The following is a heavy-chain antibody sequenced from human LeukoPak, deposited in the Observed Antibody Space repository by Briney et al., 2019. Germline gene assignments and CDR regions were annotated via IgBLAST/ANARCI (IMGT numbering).Heavy chain of an antibody. J-gene: IGHJ4*02. CDR2: ISGSGGST. V-gene: IGHV3-23*01. CDR3: AKDLTPLTLSMFDY. Sequence: PGGSLRLSCAASGFTFSSYAMHWVRQAPGKGLEWVSAISGSGGSTYYADSVKGRFTISRDNSKNTLYLQMNSLRAEDTAVYYCAKDLTPLTLSMFDYWGQGTLVTVSS. D-gene: IGHD3-16*01. CDR1: GFTFSSYA.